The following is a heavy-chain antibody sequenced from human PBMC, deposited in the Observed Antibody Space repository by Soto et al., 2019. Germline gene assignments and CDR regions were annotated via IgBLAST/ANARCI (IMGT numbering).Heavy chain of an antibody. CDR3: VRGGISHWAYFYYMDV. J-gene: IGHJ6*03. CDR2: INHLGSI. D-gene: IGHD2-21*01. Sequence: SETLSLTCVVSGGSLSDYFWSWIRQPPGMALEWIGEINHLGSINYNPSLKSRVTMSVDTSKNQFSLTLNSVTAADTATYYCVRGGISHWAYFYYMDVWGRGTTVTVSS. CDR1: GGSLSDYF. V-gene: IGHV4-34*01.